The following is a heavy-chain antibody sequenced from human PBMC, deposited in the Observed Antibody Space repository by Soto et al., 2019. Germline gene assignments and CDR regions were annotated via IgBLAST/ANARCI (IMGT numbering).Heavy chain of an antibody. Sequence: QVQLQQWGAGLLKPSETLSLTCAVYGGSFSGYYWSWIRQPPGKGLEWIGEINHSGSTNYNPSLKSRVTISVETSKNQFSLKLSSVTAADTAVYYCASLSLHGGIDYWGQGTLVTVSS. CDR1: GGSFSGYY. CDR3: ASLSLHGGIDY. J-gene: IGHJ4*02. V-gene: IGHV4-34*01. CDR2: INHSGST. D-gene: IGHD2-15*01.